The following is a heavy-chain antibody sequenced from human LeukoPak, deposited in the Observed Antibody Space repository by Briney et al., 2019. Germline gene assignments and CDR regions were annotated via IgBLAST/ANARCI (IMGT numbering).Heavy chain of an antibody. V-gene: IGHV3-23*01. CDR3: AKKPATIKFPFDI. CDR2: ISTTGGYT. D-gene: IGHD5-24*01. CDR1: GFSFSTYD. J-gene: IGHJ4*01. Sequence: PGGSLRLSCVGSGFSFSTYDMGWVRQTPGKGLEWVSAISTTGGYTEDADSVKGRFTISRDNSQNTLFLQMHSLRAEDTAVYYCAKKPATIKFPFDIWGQEPWSPSPQ.